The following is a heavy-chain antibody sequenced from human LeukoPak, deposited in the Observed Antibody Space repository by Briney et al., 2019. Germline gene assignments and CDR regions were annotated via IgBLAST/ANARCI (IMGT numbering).Heavy chain of an antibody. V-gene: IGHV4-34*01. CDR1: GGSFSGYY. CDR2: INHSGST. Sequence: SETLSLTCAVYGGSFSGYYWSWIRQPPGKGLEWIGEINHSGSTNYNPSLKSRVTIPVDTSKNQFSLKLSSVTAADTAAYYCARGCFWAKGKQPNRLDYWGQGTLVTVSS. D-gene: IGHD3-3*01. J-gene: IGHJ4*02. CDR3: ARGCFWAKGKQPNRLDY.